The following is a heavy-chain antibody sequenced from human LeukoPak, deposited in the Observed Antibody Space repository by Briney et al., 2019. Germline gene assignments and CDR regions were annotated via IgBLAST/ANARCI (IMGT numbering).Heavy chain of an antibody. J-gene: IGHJ6*02. CDR2: IYSGGST. V-gene: IGHV3-66*01. CDR1: GFNVSSNY. CDR3: ARDRLYYGMDV. Sequence: GGSLRLSCAASGFNVSSNYMSWVRQAPGKGLEWVSVIYSGGSTYYADSVKGRFTISRDNSKNTLYLQMNSLSVEDTAVYYCARDRLYYGMDVWGQGTTVTVS.